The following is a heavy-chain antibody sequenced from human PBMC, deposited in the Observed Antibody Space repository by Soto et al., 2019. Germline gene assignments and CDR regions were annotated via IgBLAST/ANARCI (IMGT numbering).Heavy chain of an antibody. D-gene: IGHD2-15*01. CDR1: GGTFSSYA. CDR3: ARGGVVVADSPYYYYGMDV. Sequence: SVKVSCKASGGTFSSYAISWVRQAPGQGLEWMGGIIPIFGTANYAQKFQGRVTITADKSTSTAYMELSSLRSEDTAVYYCARGGVVVADSPYYYYGMDVCGQGTTVTVYS. CDR2: IIPIFGTA. J-gene: IGHJ6*02. V-gene: IGHV1-69*06.